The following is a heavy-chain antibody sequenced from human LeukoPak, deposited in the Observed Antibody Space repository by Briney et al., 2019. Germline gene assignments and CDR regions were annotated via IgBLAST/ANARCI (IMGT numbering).Heavy chain of an antibody. CDR3: ARDGIPYYYGMDV. CDR2: ISYDGSNK. J-gene: IGHJ6*02. V-gene: IGHV3-30-3*01. D-gene: IGHD1-26*01. Sequence: GGSLRLSCAASGFTFSSYAMHWVRQAPGKGLEWVAVISYDGSNKYYADSVKGRFTISRDNSKNTLYLQMNSPRAEDTAVYYCARDGIPYYYGMDVWGQGTTVTVSS. CDR1: GFTFSSYA.